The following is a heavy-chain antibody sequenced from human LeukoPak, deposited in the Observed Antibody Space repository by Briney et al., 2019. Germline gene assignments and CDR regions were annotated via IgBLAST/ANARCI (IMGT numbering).Heavy chain of an antibody. Sequence: GGSLRLSCAASGFTFSSYWMSWVRQAPGKGLEWVANIKQDGSEKYYVDSVKGRFTISRDNAKNSLYLQMNSLRAEGTAVYYCARGGAVGATKVLDYWGQGTLVTVSS. D-gene: IGHD1-26*01. CDR2: IKQDGSEK. V-gene: IGHV3-7*01. CDR3: ARGGAVGATKVLDY. J-gene: IGHJ4*02. CDR1: GFTFSSYW.